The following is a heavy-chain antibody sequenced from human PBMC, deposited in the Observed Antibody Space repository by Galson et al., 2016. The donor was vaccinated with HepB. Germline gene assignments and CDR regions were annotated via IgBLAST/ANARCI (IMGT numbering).Heavy chain of an antibody. CDR3: ATHRLPVADIGLDWVIDL. Sequence: QSGAEVKKPGESLRISCKGSGYTFTNDWVSWVRQKPGKGLEWMGRFDPSDSYTKYSPSLQGHVTFSVDKSVNAAYLQWDSLKASATGMYFCATHRLPVADIGLDWVIDLWGQGTLVIVSS. J-gene: IGHJ1*01. V-gene: IGHV5-10-1*01. D-gene: IGHD6-19*01. CDR2: FDPSDSYT. CDR1: GYTFTNDW.